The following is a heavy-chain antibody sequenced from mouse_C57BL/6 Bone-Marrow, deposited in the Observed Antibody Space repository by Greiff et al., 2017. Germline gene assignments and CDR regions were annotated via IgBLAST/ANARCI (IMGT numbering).Heavy chain of an antibody. CDR2: IYPGDGDT. Sequence: VQLQQSGAELVKPGASVKISCKASGYAFSSYWMNWVKQRPGKGLAWIGQIYPGDGDTNYNGKFKGKATLTADKSSSTAYMQLSSLTSEDSAVYFCAREEITTVVVRTYFDYWGQGTTLTVSS. D-gene: IGHD1-1*01. V-gene: IGHV1-80*01. J-gene: IGHJ2*01. CDR3: AREEITTVVVRTYFDY. CDR1: GYAFSSYW.